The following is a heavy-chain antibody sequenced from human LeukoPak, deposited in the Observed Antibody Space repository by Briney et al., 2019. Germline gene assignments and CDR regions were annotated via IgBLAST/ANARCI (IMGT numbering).Heavy chain of an antibody. D-gene: IGHD4-23*01. CDR2: ISHDGSSE. CDR1: GFTFGTYG. Sequence: GALRLSCAASGFTFGTYGMHWVRQAPGKGLEWVAGISHDGSSEEYADSVKGQFTVSRDNAKNTLYLQINSLRAEDTALYYCAKDRLTLDAFDIWGQGTMVTVSS. CDR3: AKDRLTLDAFDI. J-gene: IGHJ3*02. V-gene: IGHV3-30*18.